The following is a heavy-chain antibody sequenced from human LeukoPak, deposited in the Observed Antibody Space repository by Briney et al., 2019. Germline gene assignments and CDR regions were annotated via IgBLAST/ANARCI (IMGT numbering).Heavy chain of an antibody. V-gene: IGHV3-23*01. J-gene: IGHJ4*02. CDR3: AKDKAWGRYTGDY. CDR1: GFTFSSYA. CDR2: ISGSGGST. Sequence: GGSLRLSCAASGFTFSSYAMSWVRQAPGKGPEWVSAISGSGGSTYYADSVKGRFTISRDNSKNTLYLQMNSLRAEDTAVYECAKDKAWGRYTGDYGGQGTLVTVSS. D-gene: IGHD3-16*01.